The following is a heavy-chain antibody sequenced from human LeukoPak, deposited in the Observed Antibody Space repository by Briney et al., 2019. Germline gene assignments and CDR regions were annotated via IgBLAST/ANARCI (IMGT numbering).Heavy chain of an antibody. V-gene: IGHV3-7*01. Sequence: GRSLRLSCAASGFTFSSYWMSCVRQARGKGLEWVANIKQDGSEKHYVDSVKGRFTISRDNDKNSLYLQMNSLRAEDTAAYYCARGDGYSYGYSGYYYYMDVWGKGTTVTVSS. D-gene: IGHD5-18*01. CDR1: GFTFSSYW. CDR3: ARGDGYSYGYSGYYYYMDV. CDR2: IKQDGSEK. J-gene: IGHJ6*03.